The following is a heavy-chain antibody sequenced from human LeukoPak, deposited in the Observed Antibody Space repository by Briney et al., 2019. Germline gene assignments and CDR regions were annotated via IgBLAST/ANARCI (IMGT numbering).Heavy chain of an antibody. Sequence: GGSLRLSCAASGFTFDDYAMHWVRQAPGKGLEWVSGISWNSGSIGYADSVKGRFTISRDNAKNSLYLQMNSLRAEDTALYYCAKAFGSGSYSASAFDIWGQGTMVTVSS. CDR1: GFTFDDYA. V-gene: IGHV3-9*01. J-gene: IGHJ3*02. CDR2: ISWNSGSI. D-gene: IGHD3-10*01. CDR3: AKAFGSGSYSASAFDI.